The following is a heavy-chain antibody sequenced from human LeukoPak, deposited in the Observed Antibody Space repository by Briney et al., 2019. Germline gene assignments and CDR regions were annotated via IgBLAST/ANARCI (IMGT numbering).Heavy chain of an antibody. CDR2: IIPIFGTA. CDR3: ARDPGDIDAFDI. Sequence: SVKVSCKASGGTFSSYAISWVRQAPGQGLEWMGGIIPIFGTANYAQKFQGRATITADESTSTAYMELSSLRSEDTAVYYCARDPGDIDAFDIWGQGTMVTVSS. D-gene: IGHD5-12*01. J-gene: IGHJ3*02. V-gene: IGHV1-69*01. CDR1: GGTFSSYA.